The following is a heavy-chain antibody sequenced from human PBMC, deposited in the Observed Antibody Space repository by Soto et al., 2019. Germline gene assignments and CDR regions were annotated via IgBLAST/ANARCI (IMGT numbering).Heavy chain of an antibody. D-gene: IGHD3-16*02. CDR3: ARGGYIWGSYRTDAFDI. CDR1: GGSSSSYY. CDR2: IYYSGST. Sequence: SETLSLTCTVSGGSSSSYYWSWIRQPPGKGLEWIGYIYYSGSTNYNPSLKSRVTISVDTSKNQFSLKLSSVTAADTAVYYCARGGYIWGSYRTDAFDIWGQGTMVPSPQ. J-gene: IGHJ3*02. V-gene: IGHV4-59*01.